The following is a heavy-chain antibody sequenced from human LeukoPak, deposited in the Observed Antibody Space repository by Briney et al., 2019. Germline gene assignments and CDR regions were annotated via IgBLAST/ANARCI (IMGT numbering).Heavy chain of an antibody. Sequence: PSETLSLTCTASGGSISSYYWSWIRQPPGKGLEWIAYIYYSGSTYYNPSLKSRVTTSVDTYNNQFSLRLTSVTAADTAVYYCARQSDASFGWDYWGQGTLVTVSS. V-gene: IGHV4-59*08. CDR3: ARQSDASFGWDY. CDR1: GGSISSYY. CDR2: IYYSGST. J-gene: IGHJ4*02. D-gene: IGHD3-3*01.